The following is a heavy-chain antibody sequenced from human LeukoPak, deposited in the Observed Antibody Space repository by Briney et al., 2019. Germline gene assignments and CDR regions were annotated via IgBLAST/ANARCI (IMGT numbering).Heavy chain of an antibody. CDR1: GYTFTGYY. J-gene: IGHJ4*02. V-gene: IGHV1-2*02. D-gene: IGHD1-26*01. Sequence: ASVKVSCKASGYTFTGYYMHWVRQAPGQGLEWMGWINPNSGGTNYAQKFQGRVTMTRDTSISTAYMELSRLRSDDTAVYYCARHSGSRPYYFDYWGQGTLVTVSS. CDR2: INPNSGGT. CDR3: ARHSGSRPYYFDY.